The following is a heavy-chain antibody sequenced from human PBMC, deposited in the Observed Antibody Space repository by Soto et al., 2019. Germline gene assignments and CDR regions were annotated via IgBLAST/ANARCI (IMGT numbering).Heavy chain of an antibody. CDR1: GASMTKYY. CDR2: IYTSRST. J-gene: IGHJ4*02. V-gene: IGHV4-4*07. Sequence: QVQLQESGPGLVKPSETLSLTCTVSGASMTKYYWSWIRQPAGKGLEWIGRIYTSRSTNYNPSLKSRVTMSIDTSNNHFSLNLKSVTAADTSMYYRARTVGAAYYFDFWGQGALVTVSS. CDR3: ARTVGAAYYFDF. D-gene: IGHD1-26*01.